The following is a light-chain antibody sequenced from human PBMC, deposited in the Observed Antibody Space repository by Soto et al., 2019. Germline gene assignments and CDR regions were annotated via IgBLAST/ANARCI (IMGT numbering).Light chain of an antibody. CDR2: EVS. J-gene: IGLJ1*01. CDR1: SSDVGGYNY. Sequence: QSVLTQPASVSGSPGQSITISCTGTSSDVGGYNYVSWYQQHPGKAPKPMIYEVSNRPSGVSNRFSGSKSGNPASLTISGLQAEDEADYYCSSYTSSSTLYVFGTGTKVTVL. V-gene: IGLV2-14*01. CDR3: SSYTSSSTLYV.